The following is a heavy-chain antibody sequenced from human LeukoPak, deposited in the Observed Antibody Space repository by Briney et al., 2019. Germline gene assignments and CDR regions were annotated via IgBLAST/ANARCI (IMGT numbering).Heavy chain of an antibody. V-gene: IGHV4-34*01. CDR2: INHSGST. Sequence: SETLSLTCAVYGGSFSGYYWSWIPQPPGKGLEWMGEINHSGSTNYNPSLKSRVTISVDTSKNQFSLKLSSVTAADTAVFYCARFGYYDSSGYSNPGFDYWGQGTLVTVSS. CDR1: GGSFSGYY. D-gene: IGHD3-22*01. J-gene: IGHJ4*02. CDR3: ARFGYYDSSGYSNPGFDY.